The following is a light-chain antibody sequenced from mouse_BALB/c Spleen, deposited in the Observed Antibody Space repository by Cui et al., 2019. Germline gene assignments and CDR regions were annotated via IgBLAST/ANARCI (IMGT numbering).Light chain of an antibody. CDR1: QSLLNSGNQKNY. CDR2: WAS. V-gene: IGKV8-19*01. Sequence: EIVMTQSPSFLTVTAGEKVTMSCKSSQSLLNSGNQKNYLTWYQQKPGQPPKLLIYWASTRESGVPDRFTGSGSGTDFTLTISSVQAEDLAVYYCQNDYSYPFTFGSGTKLEIK. CDR3: QNDYSYPFT. J-gene: IGKJ4*01.